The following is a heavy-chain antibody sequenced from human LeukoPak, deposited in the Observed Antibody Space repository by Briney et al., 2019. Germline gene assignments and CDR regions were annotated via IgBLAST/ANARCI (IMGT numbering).Heavy chain of an antibody. CDR3: ARLAVATTSWFDP. V-gene: IGHV4-59*01. CDR2: IYYIGKT. Sequence: PSETLSLTCKVFGGSINSYYWSWIRQPPGKGLEWVGYIYYIGKTNYNPSLKSRVTISLDTSKNQVSLILTSVTAADTAVYYCARLAVATTSWFDPWGQGTLVTVSS. CDR1: GGSINSYY. D-gene: IGHD2-15*01. J-gene: IGHJ5*02.